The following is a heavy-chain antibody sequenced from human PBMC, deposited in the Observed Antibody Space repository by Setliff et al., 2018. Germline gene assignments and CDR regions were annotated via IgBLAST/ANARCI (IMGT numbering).Heavy chain of an antibody. V-gene: IGHV4-59*01. CDR2: VYYSGTT. J-gene: IGHJ4*02. Sequence: SETLSLTCTVSGGSISTYYWSWIRQPPGKGLEFIGYVYYSGTTNYDPSLKSRVTMSVDTSKNQFSLKLSSVTAADTAVYYCARGGTYRYFDYWGQGTLVTVSS. CDR3: ARGGTYRYFDY. CDR1: GGSISTYY.